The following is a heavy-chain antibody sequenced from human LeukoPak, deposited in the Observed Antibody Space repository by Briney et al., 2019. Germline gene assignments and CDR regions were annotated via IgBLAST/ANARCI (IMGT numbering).Heavy chain of an antibody. Sequence: PGGSLRLSCAASGFTFDDCAMHWVRQAPGKGLEWVSLISWDGGSTYYADSVKGRFTISRDNSKNSLYLQMNSLRAEDTALYYCAKDCSSTSCPHYYMDVWGKGTTVTVSS. CDR3: AKDCSSTSCPHYYMDV. D-gene: IGHD2-2*01. J-gene: IGHJ6*03. CDR2: ISWDGGST. CDR1: GFTFDDCA. V-gene: IGHV3-43D*04.